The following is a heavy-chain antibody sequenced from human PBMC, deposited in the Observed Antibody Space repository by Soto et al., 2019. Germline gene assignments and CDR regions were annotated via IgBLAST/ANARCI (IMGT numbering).Heavy chain of an antibody. V-gene: IGHV3-23*01. CDR2: VTGSGGST. CDR1: GFAYGSHA. Sequence: EVQLLESGGGLIQPGGSLRLSCAASGFAYGSHAMSWVRQAPGKGLEWVSTVTGSGGSTFNADAVKGRFTISRDNSRNTLFLKMNSLGADASAVYYCVKAFCNNFVCFMEYWGQGSLVTVS. J-gene: IGHJ1*01. D-gene: IGHD3-16*01. CDR3: VKAFCNNFVCFMEY.